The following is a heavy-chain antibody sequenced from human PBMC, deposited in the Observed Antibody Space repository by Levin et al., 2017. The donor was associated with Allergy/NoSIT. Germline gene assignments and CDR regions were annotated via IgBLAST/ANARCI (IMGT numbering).Heavy chain of an antibody. J-gene: IGHJ4*02. V-gene: IGHV3-30*18. CDR1: GFTFSSYG. D-gene: IGHD4-17*01. CDR3: AKDRHDYGDHWWYFDY. CDR2: ISYDGSNK. Sequence: PGGSLRLSCAASGFTFSSYGMHWVRQAPGKGLEWVAVISYDGSNKYYADSVKGRFTISRDNSKNTLYLQMNSLRAEDTAVYYCAKDRHDYGDHWWYFDYWGQGTLVTVSS.